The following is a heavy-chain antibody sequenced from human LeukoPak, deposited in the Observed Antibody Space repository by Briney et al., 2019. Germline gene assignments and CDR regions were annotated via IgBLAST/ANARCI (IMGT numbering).Heavy chain of an antibody. Sequence: GGSLRLSCAASGFTFSSYAMSWVRQAPGKGLEWVSTISGSGGSTYYADSVRGRFTISRDKSKNTLYLQLNSLRAEDTATYYCVKGSNDSGSYPTLYYFDYWGQGTLVTVSS. D-gene: IGHD1-26*01. CDR2: ISGSGGST. CDR3: VKGSNDSGSYPTLYYFDY. V-gene: IGHV3-23*01. CDR1: GFTFSSYA. J-gene: IGHJ4*02.